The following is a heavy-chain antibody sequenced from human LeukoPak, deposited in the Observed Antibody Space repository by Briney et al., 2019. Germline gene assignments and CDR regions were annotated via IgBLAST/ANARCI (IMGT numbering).Heavy chain of an antibody. J-gene: IGHJ4*02. CDR1: GYSFTGYW. D-gene: IGHD3-22*01. Sequence: GESLKISCKGSGYSFTGYWIGWVRQMPGKGLEWMGIIYPGDSDTRYSPSFQGQVTISADKSISTAYLQWSSLKASDTAMYYCARHDLYDSSGYYFHLDYWGQGTLVTVSS. CDR2: IYPGDSDT. CDR3: ARHDLYDSSGYYFHLDY. V-gene: IGHV5-51*01.